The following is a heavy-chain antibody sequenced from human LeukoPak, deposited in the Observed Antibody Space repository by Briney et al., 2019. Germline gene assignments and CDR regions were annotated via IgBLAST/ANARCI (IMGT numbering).Heavy chain of an antibody. J-gene: IGHJ5*02. CDR3: ARGGYDFWSGYYTGGNWFDP. D-gene: IGHD3-3*01. Sequence: SETLSLTCTVSGGSISSSSYYWGWIRQPPGKGLEWIGSIYYSGSTYYNPSLKSRVTISVDTSKNQFSLKLSSVTAADTAVYYCARGGYDFWSGYYTGGNWFDPWGQGTLVTVSS. V-gene: IGHV4-39*07. CDR2: IYYSGST. CDR1: GGSISSSSYY.